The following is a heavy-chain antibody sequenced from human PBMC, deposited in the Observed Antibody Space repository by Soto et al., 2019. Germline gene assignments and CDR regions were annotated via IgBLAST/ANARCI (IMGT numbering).Heavy chain of an antibody. CDR2: IYSGGST. CDR1: GFTVSSNY. J-gene: IGHJ3*02. CDR3: GRDHKRGGRRTGAFDI. D-gene: IGHD2-15*01. Sequence: PGGSLRLSCAASGFTVSSNYMSWVRQAPGKGLEWVSVIYSGGSTYYADSVKGRFTISRDNSKNTLYLQMNSLRAEDTAVYYCGRDHKRGGRRTGAFDIWGQGTMVTVSS. V-gene: IGHV3-66*01.